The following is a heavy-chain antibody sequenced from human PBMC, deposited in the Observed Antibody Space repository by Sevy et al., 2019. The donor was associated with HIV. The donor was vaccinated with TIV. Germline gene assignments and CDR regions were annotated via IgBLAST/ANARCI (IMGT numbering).Heavy chain of an antibody. CDR3: ARFFSNKWYFDY. CDR1: GFTFNTYG. Sequence: ASVKVSCKASGFTFNTYGFTWVRQAPGQGLEWMGWISGYNGNTKYSQKFQDRVTMTTDTSTTTVYMNLRSLRSDDTDGYYCARFFSNKWYFDYWGRGTLVTVSS. J-gene: IGHJ4*02. V-gene: IGHV1-18*01. D-gene: IGHD4-4*01. CDR2: ISGYNGNT.